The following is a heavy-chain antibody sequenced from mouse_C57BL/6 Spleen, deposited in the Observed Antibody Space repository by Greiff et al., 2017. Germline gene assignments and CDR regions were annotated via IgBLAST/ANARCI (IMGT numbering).Heavy chain of an antibody. CDR3: TRWGFDY. V-gene: IGHV1-15*01. CDR2: IDPETGGT. J-gene: IGHJ2*01. CDR1: GYTFTDYE. Sequence: QVQLQQSGAELVRPGASVTLSCKASGYTFTDYEMHWVKQTPVHGLEWIGAIDPETGGTAYNQKFKGKAILTADKASRTAYMELRSLTSEDSAVYYCTRWGFDYWGQGTTLTVSS.